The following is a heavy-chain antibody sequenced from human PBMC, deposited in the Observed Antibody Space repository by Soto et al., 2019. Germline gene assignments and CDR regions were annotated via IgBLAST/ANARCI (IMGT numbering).Heavy chain of an antibody. Sequence: ASVKVSCKASGYTFTGYYMHWVRQAPGQGLEWMGWINPNSCGTNYAQKFQGRVTMTRDTSISTAYMELSRLRSDDTAVYYCARSVVVVAALDYWGQGTLVTVSS. CDR3: ARSVVVVAALDY. J-gene: IGHJ4*02. V-gene: IGHV1-2*02. CDR2: INPNSCGT. D-gene: IGHD2-15*01. CDR1: GYTFTGYY.